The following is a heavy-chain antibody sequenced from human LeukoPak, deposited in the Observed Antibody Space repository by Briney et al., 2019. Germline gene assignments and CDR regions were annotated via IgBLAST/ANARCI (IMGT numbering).Heavy chain of an antibody. CDR2: ISISGDST. Sequence: GGSLRLSCAASGLTFNTYGMSWVRQAPGKGLEWVSGISISGDSTFYADSVKGRFSISRDNSRSTLYLQMNSLRAEDTAVYFCVKKWTTMSTLDYWGQGSLVTVSS. V-gene: IGHV3-23*01. J-gene: IGHJ4*02. CDR3: VKKWTTMSTLDY. D-gene: IGHD5/OR15-5a*01. CDR1: GLTFNTYG.